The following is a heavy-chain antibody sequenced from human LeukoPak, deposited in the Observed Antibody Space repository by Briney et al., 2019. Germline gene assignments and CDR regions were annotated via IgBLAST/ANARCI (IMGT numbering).Heavy chain of an antibody. V-gene: IGHV4-39*07. CDR1: GGSISSSSYY. CDR2: SRYSGST. D-gene: IGHD5-12*01. Sequence: PSETLSLTCTVSGGSISSSSYYWGWIRQPPGKGLEGIGSSRYSGSTYYNHSLKSRVTISVGTSKNQFSLKLSSVTAADTAVYYCARYIVATILGVEDNAFDIWGQGTMVTVSS. J-gene: IGHJ3*02. CDR3: ARYIVATILGVEDNAFDI.